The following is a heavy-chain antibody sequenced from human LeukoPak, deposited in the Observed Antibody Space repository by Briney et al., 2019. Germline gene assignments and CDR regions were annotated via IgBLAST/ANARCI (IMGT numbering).Heavy chain of an antibody. V-gene: IGHV1-8*03. CDR2: MNPNSGNT. D-gene: IGHD6-19*01. J-gene: IGHJ4*02. CDR3: ARVSLSGWYVY. CDR1: GYTFTSYD. Sequence: ASVKVSCKASGYTFTSYDIHWVRQATGQGLEWMGWMNPNSGNTGYAQKFQGRVTITRNTSISTAYMELSSLRSEDTAVYYCARVSLSGWYVYWGEGTLVTVSS.